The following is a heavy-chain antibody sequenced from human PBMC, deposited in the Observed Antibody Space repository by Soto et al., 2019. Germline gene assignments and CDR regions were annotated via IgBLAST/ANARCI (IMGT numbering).Heavy chain of an antibody. Sequence: EVQLLESGGGLVQPGGSLRLSCAASGFTFSSFALNWVRQAPGKGLEWVSIISGSADSTFYADSVKGRFTISRDNSKNTLYLQINSLRAEDKAVYYCAKTRGAMIYAISVYGMDVWGQGTTVTVSS. D-gene: IGHD2-8*01. CDR3: AKTRGAMIYAISVYGMDV. CDR1: GFTFSSFA. CDR2: ISGSADST. J-gene: IGHJ6*02. V-gene: IGHV3-23*01.